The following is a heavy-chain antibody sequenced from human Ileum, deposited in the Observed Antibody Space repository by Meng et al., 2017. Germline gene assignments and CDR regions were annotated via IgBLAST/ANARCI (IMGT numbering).Heavy chain of an antibody. CDR3: ARDHWGSLDY. V-gene: IGHV4-61*08. CDR2: AST. D-gene: IGHD7-27*01. J-gene: IGHJ4*02. CDR1: GGSVSSAGYQ. Sequence: HVQLLESGPGLVRPSATVSLICTVSGGSVSSAGYQLGWLRQPPGKGLEWIGFASTNYNPSLKSRVTISLDTSKNQFSLTLSSVTAADTAVYYCARDHWGSLDYWGQGILVTVSS.